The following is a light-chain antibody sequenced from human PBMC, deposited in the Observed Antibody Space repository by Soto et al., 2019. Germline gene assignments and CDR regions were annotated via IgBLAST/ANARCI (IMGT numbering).Light chain of an antibody. Sequence: ANQSVSSYLAWYQQKPGQAPRLLIYDASDRATGIPARFSGSGSGTDFTLTISSLEPEDFAVYYCQQRSNWPITFGQGTRLEIK. CDR3: QQRSNWPIT. J-gene: IGKJ5*01. CDR2: DAS. V-gene: IGKV3-11*01. CDR1: QSVSSY.